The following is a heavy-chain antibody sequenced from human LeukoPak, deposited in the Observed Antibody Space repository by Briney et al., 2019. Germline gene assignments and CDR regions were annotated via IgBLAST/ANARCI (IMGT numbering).Heavy chain of an antibody. J-gene: IGHJ3*02. CDR1: GYTFAGYY. Sequence: ASVKVSCKASGYTFAGYYMHWVRQAPGQGLEWMGWINPNSGGTNYAQKFQGRVTITRDTSASTAYMELSSLRSEDTAVYYCAREELDSNAFDIWGQGTMVTVSS. V-gene: IGHV1-2*02. D-gene: IGHD1-26*01. CDR2: INPNSGGT. CDR3: AREELDSNAFDI.